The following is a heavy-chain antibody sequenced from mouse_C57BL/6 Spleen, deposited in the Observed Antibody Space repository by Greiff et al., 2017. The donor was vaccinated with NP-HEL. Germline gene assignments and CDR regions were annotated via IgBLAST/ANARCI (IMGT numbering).Heavy chain of an antibody. CDR1: GYTFTSYW. V-gene: IGHV1-69*01. CDR3: ARGRGLSDY. J-gene: IGHJ2*01. CDR2: IDPSDSYT. Sequence: VQLQQPGAELVMPGASVKLSCKASGYTFTSYWMHWVKQRPGQGLEWIGEIDPSDSYTNYNQKFKGKSTLTVDKSSSTAYMQLSSLTSEDSAVYYCARGRGLSDYWGQGTTLTVSS. D-gene: IGHD1-1*02.